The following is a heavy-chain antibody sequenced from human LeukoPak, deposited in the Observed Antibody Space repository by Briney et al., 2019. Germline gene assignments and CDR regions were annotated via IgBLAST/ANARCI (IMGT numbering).Heavy chain of an antibody. D-gene: IGHD1-26*01. CDR1: GGSISSYY. CDR3: ARDPPRVGGYYYYYMDV. J-gene: IGHJ6*03. V-gene: IGHV4-4*07. Sequence: PSETLSLTCTVSGGSISSYYWSWLRQPAGKGLEWIGRIYTSGSTNYNPSLMSRGTMSVDTSKNQFSLKLSSVTAADTAVYYCARDPPRVGGYYYYYMDVWGKGTTVTVSS. CDR2: IYTSGST.